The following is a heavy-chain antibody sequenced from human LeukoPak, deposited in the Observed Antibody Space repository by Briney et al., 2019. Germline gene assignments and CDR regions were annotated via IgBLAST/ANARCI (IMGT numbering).Heavy chain of an antibody. Sequence: GGSLRLSCAASGFTFSSYSMNWVRQAPGKGLEWVSYISSSSSTIYYADSVKGRFTISRDNAKNSMYLQMNSLRAEDTAVYYCARDRPYNDRRKTVMDVWGQGATVTVSS. CDR1: GFTFSSYS. J-gene: IGHJ6*01. CDR2: ISSSSSTI. CDR3: ARDRPYNDRRKTVMDV. D-gene: IGHD3-22*01. V-gene: IGHV3-48*04.